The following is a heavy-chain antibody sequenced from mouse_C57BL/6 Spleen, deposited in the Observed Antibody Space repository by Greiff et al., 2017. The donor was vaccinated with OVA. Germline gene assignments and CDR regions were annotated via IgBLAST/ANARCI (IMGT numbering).Heavy chain of an antibody. J-gene: IGHJ1*03. V-gene: IGHV5-17*01. Sequence: EVQLVESGGGLVKPGGSLKLSCAASGFTFSDYGMHWVRQAPEKGLEWVAYISSGSSTIYYADTVKGRFTISRDNAKNTLFLQMTSLRSEDTAMYYCARAQLITTGWGYFDVWGTGTTVTVSS. D-gene: IGHD1-1*01. CDR3: ARAQLITTGWGYFDV. CDR2: ISSGSSTI. CDR1: GFTFSDYG.